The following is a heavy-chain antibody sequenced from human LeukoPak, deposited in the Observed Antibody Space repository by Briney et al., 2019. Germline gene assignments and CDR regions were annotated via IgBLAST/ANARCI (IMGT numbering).Heavy chain of an antibody. CDR1: GGCISNHY. CDR3: ARDSGTTGEVKFDP. J-gene: IGHJ5*02. D-gene: IGHD3-10*01. Sequence: SETLSLTCSVSGGCISNHYWSWIRQPAGKGLEWIGRVYASGSITYNPSLQSRVTMSMDTSKNQFSLNLTPVTAADTAIYYCARDSGTTGEVKFDPWGQGILVTVSS. V-gene: IGHV4-4*07. CDR2: VYASGSI.